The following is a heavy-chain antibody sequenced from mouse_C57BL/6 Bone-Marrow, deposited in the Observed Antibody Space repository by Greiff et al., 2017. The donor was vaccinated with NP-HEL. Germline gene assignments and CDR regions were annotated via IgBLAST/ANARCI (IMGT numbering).Heavy chain of an antibody. J-gene: IGHJ3*01. CDR1: GYTFTSYD. V-gene: IGHV1-85*01. D-gene: IGHD2-2*01. Sequence: QVQLQQSGPELVKPGASVKLSCKASGYTFTSYDINWVKQRPGQGLEWIGWIYPRDGSTKYNEKFKGKATLPVDTSSSTAYMELHSLTSEDSAVYFCARKESYYGYDGAWFAYWGQGTLVTVSA. CDR3: ARKESYYGYDGAWFAY. CDR2: IYPRDGST.